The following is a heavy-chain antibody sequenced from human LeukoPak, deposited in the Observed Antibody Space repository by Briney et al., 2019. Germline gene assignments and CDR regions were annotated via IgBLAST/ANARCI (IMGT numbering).Heavy chain of an antibody. CDR3: AIHESAVVAFWG. D-gene: IGHD4-23*01. J-gene: IGHJ4*02. CDR1: ARSVISYF. V-gene: IGHV4-59*08. CDR2: IYYSGST. Sequence: SETLSLTRTVVARSVISYFAGSVRQPPGKGLEWIGYIYYSGSTNSNPSLKSRVTISIDTSRNQFSLRLTSVTAADTAVYYCAIHESAVVAFWGRGQGTLVTVSS.